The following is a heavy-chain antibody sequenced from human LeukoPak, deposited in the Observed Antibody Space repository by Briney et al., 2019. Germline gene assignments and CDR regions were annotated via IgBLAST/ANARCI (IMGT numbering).Heavy chain of an antibody. V-gene: IGHV3-21*01. Sequence: GGSLRLSCAASGFTFSSYSMNWVRQAPGKGLEWVSSISSSSSYIYYADSVKGRFTISRDNAKNSLYLQMNSLRAEDTAVYYCARRRTAAVVAFDIWGQGTKVTVSS. CDR3: ARRRTAAVVAFDI. CDR2: ISSSSSYI. D-gene: IGHD6-13*01. J-gene: IGHJ3*02. CDR1: GFTFSSYS.